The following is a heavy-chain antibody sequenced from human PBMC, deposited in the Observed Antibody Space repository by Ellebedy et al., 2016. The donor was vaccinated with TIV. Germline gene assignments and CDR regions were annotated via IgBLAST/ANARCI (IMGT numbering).Heavy chain of an antibody. CDR2: INPSGDGT. V-gene: IGHV1-46*01. J-gene: IGHJ6*02. D-gene: IGHD1-20*01. CDR1: GYTFTRYY. CDR3: ARDLTGTTDYDGMDV. Sequence: ASVKVSCKASGYTFTRYYMHWVRQVPGQGLQWMGIINPSGDGTSYAQKFQGRLTVTRDTSTSTVYMELNGLRSEDTAVYFCARDLTGTTDYDGMDVWGQGTTVTVSS.